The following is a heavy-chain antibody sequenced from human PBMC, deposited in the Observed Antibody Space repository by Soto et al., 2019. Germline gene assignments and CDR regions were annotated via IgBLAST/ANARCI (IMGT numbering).Heavy chain of an antibody. CDR2: IWYDGSNK. V-gene: IGHV3-33*01. D-gene: IGHD3-10*01. Sequence: QVQLVESGGGVVQPGRSLRLSCAASGFTFSSYGMHWVRQAPGKGLEWLAVIWYDGSNKYYADSVKGRFTISRDNSKNTLYLQMNSLRAEDTAVYYCASGALWFEEYYHYGMDVWGQGTTVTVSS. CDR1: GFTFSSYG. J-gene: IGHJ6*02. CDR3: ASGALWFEEYYHYGMDV.